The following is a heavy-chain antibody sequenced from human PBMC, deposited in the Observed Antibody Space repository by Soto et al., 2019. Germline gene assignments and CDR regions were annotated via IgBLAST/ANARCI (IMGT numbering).Heavy chain of an antibody. CDR3: AREVNHYYYMDV. V-gene: IGHV4-59*01. CDR1: GGSISSYY. CDR2: IYYSGST. J-gene: IGHJ6*03. D-gene: IGHD3-22*01. Sequence: PSETLSLTCTVSGGSISSYYWSWIRQPPGKGLEWIGYIYYSGSTNYNPSLKSRVTISVDTSKNQFSLKLSSVTAADTAVYYCAREVNHYYYMDVWGKGTAVTVSS.